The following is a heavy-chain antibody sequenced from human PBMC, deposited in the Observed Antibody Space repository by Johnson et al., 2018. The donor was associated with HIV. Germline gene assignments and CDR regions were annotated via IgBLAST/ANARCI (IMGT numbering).Heavy chain of an antibody. CDR3: TRDPFPRFYAFDI. J-gene: IGHJ3*02. Sequence: MMLVESGGGVVQPGGSLRLSCAASGFTFSDHWMQWVRQAPGKGLVWVSRITGDGSRLTYADSVKGRFTIARDNAKNTLYVQMNSLRAEDTAAYYCTRDPFPRFYAFDIWGQGTMVTVSS. CDR1: GFTFSDHW. CDR2: ITGDGSRL. V-gene: IGHV3-74*01.